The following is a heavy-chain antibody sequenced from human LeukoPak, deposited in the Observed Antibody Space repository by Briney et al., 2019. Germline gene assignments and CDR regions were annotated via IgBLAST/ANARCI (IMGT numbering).Heavy chain of an antibody. CDR2: IKQDGSQK. CDR1: RFTFSTYW. V-gene: IGHV3-7*03. D-gene: IGHD2-21*02. CDR3: AREGTFGDYRASGDH. J-gene: IGHJ4*02. Sequence: GGSLRLSCEASRFTFSTYWMKWVRQAPGKGLEWVANIKQDGSQKYYVDSVKGRFIISRDNAKNSLYLQMNSVRAEDTAVYYCAREGTFGDYRASGDHWGQGALVTVSS.